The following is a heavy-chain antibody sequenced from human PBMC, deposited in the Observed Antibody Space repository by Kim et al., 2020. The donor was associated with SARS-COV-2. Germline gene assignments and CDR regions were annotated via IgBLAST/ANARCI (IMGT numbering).Heavy chain of an antibody. CDR3: AREADTAMVDY. J-gene: IGHJ4*02. V-gene: IGHV4-59*01. Sequence: TNYTPSLKSRVTISVDTSKNQFSLKLSSVTAADTAVYYCAREADTAMVDYWGQGTLVTVSS. CDR2: T. D-gene: IGHD5-18*01.